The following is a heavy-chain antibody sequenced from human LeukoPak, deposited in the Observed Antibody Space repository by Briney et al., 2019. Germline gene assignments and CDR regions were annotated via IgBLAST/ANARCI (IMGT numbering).Heavy chain of an antibody. CDR3: AKPWGPYSSGWYYFDY. Sequence: GGSLRLSCAASGFTFSSYGMHWVRQAPGRGLEWVAVISYDGSNKYYADSVKGRFTISRDNSKNTLYLQMNSLRAEDTAVYYCAKPWGPYSSGWYYFDYWGQGTLVTASS. D-gene: IGHD6-19*01. CDR1: GFTFSSYG. CDR2: ISYDGSNK. V-gene: IGHV3-30*18. J-gene: IGHJ4*02.